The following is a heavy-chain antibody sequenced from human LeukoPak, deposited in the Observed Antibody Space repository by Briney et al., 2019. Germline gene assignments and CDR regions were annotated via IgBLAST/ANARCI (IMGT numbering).Heavy chain of an antibody. D-gene: IGHD6-13*01. CDR1: GGSISSSSYY. Sequence: SETLSLTCTVSGGSISSSSYYWGWTRQPPGKGLEWIGSIYYSGSTYYNPSLKSRVTISVDTSKNQFSLKLSSVAAADTAVYYCARGVVGYSSSWPYYYYYYMDVWGKGTTVTVSS. J-gene: IGHJ6*03. CDR2: IYYSGST. V-gene: IGHV4-39*07. CDR3: ARGVVGYSSSWPYYYYYYMDV.